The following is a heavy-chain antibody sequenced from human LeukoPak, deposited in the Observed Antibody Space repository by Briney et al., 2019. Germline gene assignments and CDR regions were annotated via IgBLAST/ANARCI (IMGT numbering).Heavy chain of an antibody. CDR3: ARAKGLGTMVRGVNWFDP. CDR2: IYYSGST. D-gene: IGHD3-10*01. Sequence: PSQTLSLTCTVSGGSISSGGYYWSWIRQHPGKGLEWIGYIYYSGSTYYNPSLKSRVTISVDTSKNQFSLKLSSVTAADTAVYYCARAKGLGTMVRGVNWFDPWGQGTLVTVSS. CDR1: GGSISSGGYY. V-gene: IGHV4-31*03. J-gene: IGHJ5*02.